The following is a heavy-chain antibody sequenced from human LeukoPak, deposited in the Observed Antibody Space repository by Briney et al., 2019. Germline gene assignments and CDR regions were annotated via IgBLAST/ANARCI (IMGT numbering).Heavy chain of an antibody. CDR1: GGSISSYY. V-gene: IGHV4-59*08. J-gene: IGHJ4*02. D-gene: IGHD5-18*01. Sequence: SETLSLTCTVSGGSISSYYWSWIRQPPGKGLEWIGYIYYSGSTNYNPSLKSRVTISVDTSKNQFSLKLSSVTAADTAVYYCARRGWDTAMDYWGQGTLVTVSS. CDR3: ARRGWDTAMDY. CDR2: IYYSGST.